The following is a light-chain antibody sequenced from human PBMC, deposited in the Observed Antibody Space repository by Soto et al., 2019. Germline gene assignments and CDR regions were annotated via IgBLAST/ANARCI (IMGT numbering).Light chain of an antibody. CDR3: QQYIHWWK. CDR2: GAS. V-gene: IGKV3-15*01. Sequence: EIRFNHTPFTLWPYPLYLAALSCRASQSVSGDYLVWYQQKPGQTPRLLIYGASTRAAGIPARFSGSGSGTEFTLTISSLQSEDFAVYYCQQYIHWWKFAQGTIVEIK. CDR1: QSVSGD. J-gene: IGKJ1*01.